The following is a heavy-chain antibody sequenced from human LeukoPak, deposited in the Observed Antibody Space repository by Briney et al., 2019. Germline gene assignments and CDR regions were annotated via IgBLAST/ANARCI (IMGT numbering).Heavy chain of an antibody. CDR1: GFTFSSYW. J-gene: IGHJ4*02. CDR3: ARDKGSDEGSKFDY. CDR2: IKQDGREK. Sequence: GGSLRLSCAASGFTFSSYWMSWVRKAPGKGLEWVANIKQDGREKHYVDSVKGRFIISRDNAKNSLYLQMNSLRAEDTAVYYCARDKGSDEGSKFDYWGQGTLVTVSS. V-gene: IGHV3-7*03.